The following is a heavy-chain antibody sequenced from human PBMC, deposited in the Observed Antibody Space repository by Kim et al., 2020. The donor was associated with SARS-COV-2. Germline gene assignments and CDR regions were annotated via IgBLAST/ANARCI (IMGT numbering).Heavy chain of an antibody. Sequence: GGSLRLSCAASGFTFSSYAMHWVRQAPGKGLEYVSAISSNGGSTYYANSVKGRFTISRDNSKNTLYLQMGSLRAEDMAVYYCARTIAADGAFDYWGQGTLVTVSS. V-gene: IGHV3-64*01. CDR2: ISSNGGST. D-gene: IGHD6-13*01. J-gene: IGHJ4*02. CDR3: ARTIAADGAFDY. CDR1: GFTFSSYA.